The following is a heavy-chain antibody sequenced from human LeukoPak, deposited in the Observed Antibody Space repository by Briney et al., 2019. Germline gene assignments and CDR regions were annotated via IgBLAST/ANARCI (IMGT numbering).Heavy chain of an antibody. Sequence: KPSETLSLTCAVSGYSISSGYYWGWIRQPPGKGLEWIGSIYHSGSTYYNPSLKSRVTISVDTSKNQFSLKLSSVTAADTAVYYCARPVDYYYMDVWGKGTTVTVSS. D-gene: IGHD4-23*01. CDR3: ARPVDYYYMDV. V-gene: IGHV4-38-2*01. CDR1: GYSISSGYY. CDR2: IYHSGST. J-gene: IGHJ6*03.